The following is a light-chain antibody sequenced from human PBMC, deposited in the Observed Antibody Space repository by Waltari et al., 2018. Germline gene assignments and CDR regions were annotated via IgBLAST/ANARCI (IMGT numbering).Light chain of an antibody. V-gene: IGLV1-44*01. J-gene: IGLJ3*02. Sequence: QSVLTQPPSASGTPGPRVTISCSGSSSNIGSNTVTWYQQLPGTAPNLLIYSNNQRPSGVPDRFSGSKSGTSASLAISGLQSEDEADYYCAAWDDSLNGWVFGGGTKLTVL. CDR2: SNN. CDR1: SSNIGSNT. CDR3: AAWDDSLNGWV.